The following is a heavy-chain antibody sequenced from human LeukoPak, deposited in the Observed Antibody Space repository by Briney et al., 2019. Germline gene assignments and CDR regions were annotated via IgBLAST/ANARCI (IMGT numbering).Heavy chain of an antibody. Sequence: GGSLRLSCATSGITFRNYALSWVRQAPGKGLEWVSYISSSGSTIYYADSVKSRFTISRDNAKNSLYLQMNSLRAEDTAVYYCARGLDTAMVMDYWGQGTLVTVSS. V-gene: IGHV3-11*01. CDR2: ISSSGSTI. J-gene: IGHJ4*02. D-gene: IGHD5-18*01. CDR1: GITFRNYA. CDR3: ARGLDTAMVMDY.